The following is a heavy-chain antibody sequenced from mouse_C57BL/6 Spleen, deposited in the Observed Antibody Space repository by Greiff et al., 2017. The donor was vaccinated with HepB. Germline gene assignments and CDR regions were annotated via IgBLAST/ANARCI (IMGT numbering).Heavy chain of an antibody. V-gene: IGHV1-80*01. CDR2: IYPGDGDT. CDR3: ARGYYGPITHGGFDV. D-gene: IGHD1-1*01. Sequence: QVQLQQSGAELVKPGASVKISCKASGYAFSSYWMNWVKQRPGKGLEWIGQIYPGDGDTNYNGKFKGKATLTADKSSSTAYMQLSSLTSEDSAVYFCARGYYGPITHGGFDVWGTGTTVTVSS. CDR1: GYAFSSYW. J-gene: IGHJ1*03.